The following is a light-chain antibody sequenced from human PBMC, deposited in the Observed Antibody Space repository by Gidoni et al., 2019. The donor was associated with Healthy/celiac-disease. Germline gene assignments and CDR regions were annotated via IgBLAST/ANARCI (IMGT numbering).Light chain of an antibody. J-gene: IGLJ2*01. CDR3: CSYAGSSTLVV. Sequence: QSALTQPASVSGSPGQSITISCTGTSSDVGSYNLVSCYQQHPGKAPKLMIYEGSKRPSGVSNRFSGSKSGNTASLTISGLQAEDEADYYCCSYAGSSTLVVFGGGTKLTVL. CDR1: SSDVGSYNL. V-gene: IGLV2-23*01. CDR2: EGS.